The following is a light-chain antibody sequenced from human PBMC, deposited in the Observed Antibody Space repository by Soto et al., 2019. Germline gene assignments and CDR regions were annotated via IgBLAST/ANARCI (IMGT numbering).Light chain of an antibody. Sequence: EIVLTQSPATLSLSPGERATLSCRASQSVSSYLAWYQQKPGQAPRLLIYDASNRATGIQARISGSGSGTDFTLTISSLEPEDFAVYYCQQRSNWPPAFGQGTRLEIK. J-gene: IGKJ5*01. CDR2: DAS. V-gene: IGKV3-11*01. CDR1: QSVSSY. CDR3: QQRSNWPPA.